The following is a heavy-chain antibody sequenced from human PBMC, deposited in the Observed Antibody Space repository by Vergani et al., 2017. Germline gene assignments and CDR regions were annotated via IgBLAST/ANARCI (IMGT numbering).Heavy chain of an antibody. CDR3: ARPRYFDSWTSFDI. CDR2: IYYSGST. D-gene: IGHD3-9*01. J-gene: IGHJ3*02. V-gene: IGHV4-39*01. CDR1: GGSISSSSYY. Sequence: QLLLQESGPGLVKPSETLSLTCTVSGGSISSSSYYWGWIRQPPGKGLEWIGNIYYSGSTYYNPSLQRRVTISVDTSKNQSSLKLSAVTAADTAVYYGARPRYFDSWTSFDIWGQGTMVTVSS.